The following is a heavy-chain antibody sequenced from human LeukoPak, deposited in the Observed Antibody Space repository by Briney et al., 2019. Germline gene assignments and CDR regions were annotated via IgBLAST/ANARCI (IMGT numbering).Heavy chain of an antibody. D-gene: IGHD5/OR15-5a*01. V-gene: IGHV3-7*01. CDR1: AFTFARHW. J-gene: IGHJ4*02. CDR2: IRQDGGEK. Sequence: GGSLRLSCVASAFTFARHWMSWVRQAPGQPLEWVATIRQDGGEKYYLDSVKGRFIISRDNARNSLSLQMDSLRVEDTAVYYCARLSGESTIYDYWGQGTLVTVSS. CDR3: ARLSGESTIYDY.